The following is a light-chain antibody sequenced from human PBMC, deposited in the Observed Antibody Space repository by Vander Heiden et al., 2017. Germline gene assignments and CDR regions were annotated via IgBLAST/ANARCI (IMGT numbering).Light chain of an antibody. CDR1: QSVRSSS. J-gene: IGKJ3*01. CDR2: GAS. CDR3: QQYGSSPFT. V-gene: IGKV3-20*01. Sequence: EIVLTQSPGTLSLSPRERATLSCRASQSVRSSSLAWYQQKPGQAPRLLIHGASSRATGIPDRFSGSGSGTDFTLTISRLEPEDFAVYYCQQYGSSPFTFGPGTKVDIK.